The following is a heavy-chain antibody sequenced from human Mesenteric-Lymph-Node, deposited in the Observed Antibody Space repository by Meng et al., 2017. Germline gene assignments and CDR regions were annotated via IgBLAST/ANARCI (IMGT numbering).Heavy chain of an antibody. V-gene: IGHV3-30*04. CDR3: ARDERLAGFIDY. D-gene: IGHD6-19*01. Sequence: GESLKISCAASGFTFSDYAMHWVRQAPGKGLEWVAVILYDGSKHYADSVKGRFTISRDNSNNTLYLQMNSLRTEDTALYYCARDERLAGFIDYWGQGTLVTVSS. J-gene: IGHJ4*02. CDR1: GFTFSDYA. CDR2: ILYDGSK.